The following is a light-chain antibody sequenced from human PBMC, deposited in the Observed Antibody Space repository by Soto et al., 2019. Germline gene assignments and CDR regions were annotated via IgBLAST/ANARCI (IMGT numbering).Light chain of an antibody. V-gene: IGKV3-11*01. CDR3: QQRSHWPPLT. Sequence: EIVLTQSPATLSMSPGERATLSCRASQSVSTYFAWYQQKPGQTPRLLIFDASNRASGIPSRFSGSGSGTNFTLTISRLEPADFAVYFCQQRSHWPPLTFGGGTKVEIK. CDR1: QSVSTY. J-gene: IGKJ4*01. CDR2: DAS.